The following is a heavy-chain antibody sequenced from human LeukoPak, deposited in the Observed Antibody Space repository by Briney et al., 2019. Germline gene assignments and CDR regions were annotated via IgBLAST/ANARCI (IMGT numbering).Heavy chain of an antibody. V-gene: IGHV3-7*01. D-gene: IGHD1-14*01. CDR1: GLTFSGHW. CDR3: TRDRSRAEDD. J-gene: IGHJ4*02. Sequence: PGGSLRLSCAASGLTFSGHWMSWLRQAPGKGLEWVANINQGGSDKYYVDSVKGRFTISRDNANNLLYLQMNSLRGEDTGVYHCTRDRSRAEDDWGQGTLVTVSS. CDR2: INQGGSDK.